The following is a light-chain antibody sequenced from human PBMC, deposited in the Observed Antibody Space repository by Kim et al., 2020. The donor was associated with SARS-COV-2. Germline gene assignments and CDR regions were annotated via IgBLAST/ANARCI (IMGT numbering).Light chain of an antibody. CDR2: GAS. CDR1: QSVSSNY. Sequence: LSPGERATLSCRASQSVSSNYLAWYQQKPGQAPRLLIRGASSRATGIPDRFSGSGSGTDFTLTISRLEPEDFAVYYCQQYGRSSYTFGQGTKLEIK. J-gene: IGKJ2*01. V-gene: IGKV3-20*01. CDR3: QQYGRSSYT.